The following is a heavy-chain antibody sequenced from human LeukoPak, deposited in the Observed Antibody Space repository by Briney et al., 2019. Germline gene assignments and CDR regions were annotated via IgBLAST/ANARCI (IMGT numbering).Heavy chain of an antibody. CDR3: AKSSDNHPWYFHL. V-gene: IGHV3-30*02. CDR1: GFTFISYG. Sequence: PGGSLRLSCAAAGFTFISYGMHSVRQAPGKGLEWVAFIRYDGSNKYCADSLNGLFTIATDNYKNTLYLQMHSLRADDTAVYYCAKSSDNHPWYFHLWGRGTLVTVSS. J-gene: IGHJ2*01. D-gene: IGHD1-14*01. CDR2: IRYDGSNK.